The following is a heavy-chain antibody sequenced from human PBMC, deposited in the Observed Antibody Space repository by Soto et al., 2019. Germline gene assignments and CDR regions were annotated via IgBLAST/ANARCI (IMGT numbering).Heavy chain of an antibody. J-gene: IGHJ4*02. CDR1: GFTFSSYS. CDR3: ARYQRYNWNDEGYFDY. V-gene: IGHV3-21*01. D-gene: IGHD1-20*01. Sequence: EVQLVESGGGLVKPGGSLRLSCAASGFTFSSYSMNWVRQAPGKGLEWVSSISSSSSYIYYADSVKGRFTISRDNAKNSLYLQMNSLRAEETDVYYCARYQRYNWNDEGYFDYWGQGTLVTVSS. CDR2: ISSSSSYI.